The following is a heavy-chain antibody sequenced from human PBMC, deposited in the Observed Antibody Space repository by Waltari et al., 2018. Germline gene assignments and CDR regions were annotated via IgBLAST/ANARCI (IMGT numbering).Heavy chain of an antibody. CDR1: GYTFTGYY. V-gene: IGHV1-2*02. J-gene: IGHJ5*02. Sequence: QVQLVQSGAEVKKPGASVKVSCKASGYTFTGYYMHWVRQAPGQGLEWMGWINPNSGGTNYAQKFQGRVTMTRDTSISTAYMELSRLRSDDTAVYYCARDAITMVRGVRNWFDPWGQGTLVTVSS. CDR3: ARDAITMVRGVRNWFDP. D-gene: IGHD3-10*01. CDR2: INPNSGGT.